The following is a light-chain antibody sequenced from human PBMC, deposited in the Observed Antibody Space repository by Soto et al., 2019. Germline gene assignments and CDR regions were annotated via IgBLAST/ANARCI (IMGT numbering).Light chain of an antibody. Sequence: EIVMTQSPATLSVSPWERATLSCRASQIVSSNLAWYQQKPGQAPRLLIYGASSRATGIPVRFSGSGTGTEFTLTISSLQSEDFAVYYCQQYKNWPRTFGQGTKVDIK. CDR3: QQYKNWPRT. J-gene: IGKJ1*01. CDR2: GAS. V-gene: IGKV3-15*01. CDR1: QIVSSN.